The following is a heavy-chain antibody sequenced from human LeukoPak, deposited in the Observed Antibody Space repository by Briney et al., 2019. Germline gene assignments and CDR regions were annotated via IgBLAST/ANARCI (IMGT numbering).Heavy chain of an antibody. D-gene: IGHD1-26*01. CDR1: GGSISSSSYY. CDR3: ARHKWELPVIDY. V-gene: IGHV4-39*01. CDR2: IYYSGST. J-gene: IGHJ4*02. Sequence: KPSETLSLTCTVSGGSISSSSYYWGWIRQPPGKGLEWIGSIYYSGSTYYNPSLKSRVTISVDTSKNQFSLKLSSVTAADTAVYYCARHKWELPVIDYWGQGTLVTVSS.